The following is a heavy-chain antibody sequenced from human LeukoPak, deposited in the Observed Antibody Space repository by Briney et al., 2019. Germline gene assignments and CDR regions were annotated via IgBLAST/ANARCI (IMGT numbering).Heavy chain of an antibody. CDR3: ARESSTRNGMDV. J-gene: IGHJ6*02. Sequence: ASVKVSCKASGGTFISYAISWVRQAPGQGLEWMGGIIPIFGTANYAQKFQGRVTITADESTSTAYMELSSLRSEDTAVYYCARESSTRNGMDVWGQGTRSPSP. CDR2: IIPIFGTA. D-gene: IGHD2-2*01. CDR1: GGTFISYA. V-gene: IGHV1-69*13.